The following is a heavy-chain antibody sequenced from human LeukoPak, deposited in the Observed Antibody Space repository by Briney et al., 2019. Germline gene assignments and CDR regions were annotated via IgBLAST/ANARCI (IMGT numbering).Heavy chain of an antibody. CDR2: INPNSGGT. CDR3: ARRTYYDSSGSNFDY. J-gene: IGHJ4*02. CDR1: GYTFTGYY. D-gene: IGHD3-22*01. V-gene: IGHV1-2*02. Sequence: ASVKVSCKASGYTFTGYYMHWVRQAPGQGLEWMGWINPNSGGTNYARKLQGRVTMTTDTSTSTAYMELRSLRSDDTAVYYCARRTYYDSSGSNFDYWGQGTLVTVSS.